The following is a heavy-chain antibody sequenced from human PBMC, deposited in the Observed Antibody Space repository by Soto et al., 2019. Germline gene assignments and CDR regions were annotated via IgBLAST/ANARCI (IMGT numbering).Heavy chain of an antibody. CDR2: IHHTGAS. V-gene: IGHV4-4*02. CDR3: ARSPGSWRLDF. J-gene: IGHJ4*02. Sequence: QVQLQESGPGLVEPSGTLSLTCAVSGDAISTNWWSWVRQPPGKGLEWIGEIHHTGASNYNPSLDSRFPISVDRTKNQVSLRVTSVTAAATAIYYCARSPGSWRLDFWGLGTLVAVSS. D-gene: IGHD3-10*01. CDR1: GDAISTNW.